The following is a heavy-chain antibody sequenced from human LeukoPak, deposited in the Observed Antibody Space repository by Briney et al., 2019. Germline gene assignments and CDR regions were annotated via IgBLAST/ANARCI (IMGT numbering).Heavy chain of an antibody. Sequence: SVTVSCKASGGTFSSYAISWVRQAPGQGLEWMGRIIPILGIANYAQKFQGRVTITADKSTSTAYMELSSLRSEDTAVYYCAREDDYVWGSYRHDYWGQGTLVTVSS. CDR1: GGTFSSYA. D-gene: IGHD3-16*02. J-gene: IGHJ4*02. CDR3: AREDDYVWGSYRHDY. V-gene: IGHV1-69*04. CDR2: IIPILGIA.